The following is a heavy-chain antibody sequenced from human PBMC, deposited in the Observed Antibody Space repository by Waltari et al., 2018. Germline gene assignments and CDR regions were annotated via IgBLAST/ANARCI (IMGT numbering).Heavy chain of an antibody. D-gene: IGHD6-6*01. CDR1: GFSFSNAW. J-gene: IGHJ1*01. Sequence: EVQLVESGGGLVKPGGSLRLSCATSGFSFSNAWLSWVRKAPGKGLELLVRMKSKTDGCTTYSAAPVKGRFTISRDDSKNTRYLQMNSLKTEDTAVYYCTTSGTVYSSSSRLCHWGQGTLVTVSS. CDR3: TTSGTVYSSSSRLCH. CDR2: MKSKTDGCTT. V-gene: IGHV3-15*01.